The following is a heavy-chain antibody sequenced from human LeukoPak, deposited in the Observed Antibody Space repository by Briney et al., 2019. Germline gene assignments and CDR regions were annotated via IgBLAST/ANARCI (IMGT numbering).Heavy chain of an antibody. Sequence: PGGSLRLSCAASGFTFSSYAMSWVRQAPGKGLEWVSAISGSGGSTYYADSVKGRFTISRDNSKNTLYLQMNSLRAEDTAVYYCAKDSLTCYDSSGGTFDYWGQGTLVTVSS. D-gene: IGHD3-22*01. J-gene: IGHJ4*02. CDR2: ISGSGGST. V-gene: IGHV3-23*01. CDR1: GFTFSSYA. CDR3: AKDSLTCYDSSGGTFDY.